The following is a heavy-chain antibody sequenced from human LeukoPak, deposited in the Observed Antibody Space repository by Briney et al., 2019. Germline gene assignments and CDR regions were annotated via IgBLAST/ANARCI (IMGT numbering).Heavy chain of an antibody. CDR2: ISSSGTTI. CDR1: GFIFSSYE. J-gene: IGHJ3*02. Sequence: PGGSLRLSCAASGFIFSSYEMNWVRQAPGKGLKWVSYISSSGTTIDYADSVKGRFTISRDNAKNSLHLQMNSLRAEDTAVYYCVSRAYRGEFDIWGQGTMVTVSS. D-gene: IGHD5-12*01. V-gene: IGHV3-48*03. CDR3: VSRAYRGEFDI.